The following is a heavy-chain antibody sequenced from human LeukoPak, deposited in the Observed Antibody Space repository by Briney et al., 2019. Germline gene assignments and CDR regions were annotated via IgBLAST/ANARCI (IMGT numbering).Heavy chain of an antibody. J-gene: IGHJ4*02. D-gene: IGHD5-18*01. CDR2: IYSGGST. CDR1: GFTVSSNY. V-gene: IGHV3-53*01. Sequence: GGSLRLSCAASGFTVSSNYMSWVRQAPGKGLEWVSVIYSGGSTYYADSVKGRFTISRDNAKNSLYLQMNSLRAEDTAVYYCARPQLWTQPPFDYWGQGTLVTVSS. CDR3: ARPQLWTQPPFDY.